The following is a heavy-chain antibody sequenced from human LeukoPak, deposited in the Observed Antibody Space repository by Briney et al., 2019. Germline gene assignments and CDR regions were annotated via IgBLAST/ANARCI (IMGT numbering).Heavy chain of an antibody. CDR3: ARAFRAATWRSYDY. V-gene: IGHV4-61*01. J-gene: IGHJ4*02. Sequence: KTSETLSLTCTVSGDSVSNSLYYWSWVRHLPGKGLEWIGYVYHDGGTSYSPSLKSRVTISIDTSTNQFSLRLDFMTAADTAVYYCARAFRAATWRSYDYWGQGSLVTVSS. D-gene: IGHD6-25*01. CDR2: VYHDGGT. CDR1: GDSVSNSLYY.